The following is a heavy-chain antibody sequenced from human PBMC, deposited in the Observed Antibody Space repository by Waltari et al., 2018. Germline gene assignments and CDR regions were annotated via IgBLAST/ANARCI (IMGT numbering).Heavy chain of an antibody. CDR1: GYSFSDYW. D-gene: IGHD6-6*01. CDR3: ARGGSSSNSGAFDI. V-gene: IGHV5-51*01. CDR2: IYPDDSDT. Sequence: EVQLVQSGAEVKKPGESLKISCKGSGYSFSDYWIAWVRQMPGKGLEWMGIIYPDDSDTIYSPSLQGQVTSSADKSISSAYLQWSSLKASDTATYYCARGGSSSNSGAFDIWGQGTMVTVSS. J-gene: IGHJ3*02.